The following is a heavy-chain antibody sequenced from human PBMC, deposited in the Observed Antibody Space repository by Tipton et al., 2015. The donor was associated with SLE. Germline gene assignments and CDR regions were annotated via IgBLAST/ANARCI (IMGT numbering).Heavy chain of an antibody. V-gene: IGHV4-34*01. CDR2: INHSGST. CDR3: ARMRTIVVVPAARELDAFDI. J-gene: IGHJ3*02. Sequence: TLSLTCAVYGGSFSGYYWSWIRQPPGKGLEWIGEINHSGSTNDNPSLKSRVTISVDTSKNQFSLKLSSVTAADTAVYYCARMRTIVVVPAARELDAFDIWGQGTMVTVSS. CDR1: GGSFSGYY. D-gene: IGHD2-2*01.